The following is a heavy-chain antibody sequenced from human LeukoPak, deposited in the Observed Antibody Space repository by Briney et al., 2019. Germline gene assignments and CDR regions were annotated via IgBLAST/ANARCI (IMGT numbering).Heavy chain of an antibody. D-gene: IGHD2-8*01. Sequence: GRSLRLSCAASGFTFSSFGMHWVRQAPGKGLEWVAVIWSDGNNKYYADSVKGRFTISRDNSKNTLYLQMNSLRAEDTAVYYCARDLGYCTNGVCHTRFDYWGQGTLVAVSS. V-gene: IGHV3-33*01. CDR1: GFTFSSFG. J-gene: IGHJ4*02. CDR2: IWSDGNNK. CDR3: ARDLGYCTNGVCHTRFDY.